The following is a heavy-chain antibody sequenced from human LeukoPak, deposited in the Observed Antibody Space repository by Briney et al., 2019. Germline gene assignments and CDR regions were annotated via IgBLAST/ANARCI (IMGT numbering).Heavy chain of an antibody. J-gene: IGHJ5*02. CDR2: FLYSGTT. CDR1: GGSISSSSYY. Sequence: SETLSLTCTVSGGSISSSSYYWGWIRQSPGKGLEWIGSFLYSGTTYYNPSLETRVTISVDTSKNQFSLKLSSVTAADTAVYYCARGRHFDPWGQGTLSPSPQ. CDR3: ARGRHFDP. V-gene: IGHV4-39*01.